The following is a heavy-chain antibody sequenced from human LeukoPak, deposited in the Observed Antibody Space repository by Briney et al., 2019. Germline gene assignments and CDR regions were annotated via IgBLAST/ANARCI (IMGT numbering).Heavy chain of an antibody. CDR3: AKGDDYGES. Sequence: GGSLRLSCAVTGFTFNIYGLSWVRQAPGKGLEWVSTISSSGAATYYADSVKGRFTISRDNSKNTLYLQLNSLRAEDTAQYYCAKGDDYGESWGQGTLVTVSS. CDR2: ISSSGAAT. V-gene: IGHV3-23*01. CDR1: GFTFNIYG. J-gene: IGHJ4*02.